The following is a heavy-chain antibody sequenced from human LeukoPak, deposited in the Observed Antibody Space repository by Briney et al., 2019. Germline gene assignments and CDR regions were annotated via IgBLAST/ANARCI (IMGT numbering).Heavy chain of an antibody. CDR2: ISSTGGST. J-gene: IGHJ4*02. CDR1: GFTFSNYA. D-gene: IGHD2-15*01. CDR3: VRDTSYCSGGRCFATYSFDY. V-gene: IGHV3-64D*09. Sequence: GGSPRLSCSASGFTFSNYAMHWVRQAPGKGLECISTISSTGGSTYYADSVKGRFTISRDNSKNTLYLQMSSLRPEDTAVYYCVRDTSYCSGGRCFATYSFDYWGQGTRVTVFS.